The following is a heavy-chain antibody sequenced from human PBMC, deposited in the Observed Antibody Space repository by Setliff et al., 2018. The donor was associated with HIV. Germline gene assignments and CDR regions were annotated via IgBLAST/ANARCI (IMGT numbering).Heavy chain of an antibody. J-gene: IGHJ4*02. V-gene: IGHV4-39*07. CDR1: GGSMTSSNYY. D-gene: IGHD3-22*01. CDR3: ARDPHYFDTSGHYSWFYFDY. Sequence: SSETLSLTCTVSGGSMTSSNYYWGWIRQSPGRGLEWIGSISSSGSTTYHPSLRSRVTVSAATSKNQFSLKLTSVTAADTAVYFCARDPHYFDTSGHYSWFYFDYWGQGTLVTVSS. CDR2: ISSSGST.